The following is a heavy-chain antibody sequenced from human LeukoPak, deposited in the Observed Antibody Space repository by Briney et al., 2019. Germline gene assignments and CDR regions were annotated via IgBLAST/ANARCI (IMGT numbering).Heavy chain of an antibody. CDR1: GDSITSYY. D-gene: IGHD3-3*01. J-gene: IGHJ6*03. CDR2: IYTSGST. CDR3: ARQGSSDVRSDYRSHYHYMDV. Sequence: SETLSLTCTVSGDSITSYYWSWIRQSPGKGLEWIGYIYTSGSTNYNPSLKSRVTISADTSKNQISLRLSSVTAADTAVYYSARQGSSDVRSDYRSHYHYMDVWGNGTTVTVSS. V-gene: IGHV4-4*09.